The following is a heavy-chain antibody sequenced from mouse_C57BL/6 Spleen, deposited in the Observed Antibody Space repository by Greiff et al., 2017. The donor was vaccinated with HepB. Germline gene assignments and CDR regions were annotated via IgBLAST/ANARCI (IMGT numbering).Heavy chain of an antibody. CDR1: GYSITSGYY. CDR2: ISYDGSN. Sequence: DVQLQESGPGLVKPSQSLSLTCSVTGYSITSGYYWNWIRQFPGNKLEWMGYISYDGSNNYNPSLKNRISITRDTSKNQFFLKLNSVTTEDTATYYCAWFYYAMDYWGQGTSVTVSS. J-gene: IGHJ4*01. D-gene: IGHD1-1*02. CDR3: AWFYYAMDY. V-gene: IGHV3-6*01.